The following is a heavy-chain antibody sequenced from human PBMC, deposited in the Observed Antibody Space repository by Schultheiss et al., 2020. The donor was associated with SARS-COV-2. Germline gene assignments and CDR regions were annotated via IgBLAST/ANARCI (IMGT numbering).Heavy chain of an antibody. CDR1: GGTFSSYA. CDR3: AIDDVWSYYEGYYGMDV. J-gene: IGHJ6*02. CDR2: IIPIFGTA. Sequence: SVKVSCKASGGTFSSYAISWVRQAPGQGLEWMGGIIPIFGTANYAQKFQGRVTITADKSTSTAYMELSSLRSEDTAVYYCAIDDVWSYYEGYYGMDVWGQGTTVTVSS. V-gene: IGHV1-69*06. D-gene: IGHD1-26*01.